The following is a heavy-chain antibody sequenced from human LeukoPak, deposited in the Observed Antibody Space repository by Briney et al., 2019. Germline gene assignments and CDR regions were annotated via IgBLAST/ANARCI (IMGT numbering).Heavy chain of an antibody. CDR3: ARYASGTVEMATTYYFDY. Sequence: SETLSHTCTVSGGSISSSSYYWGWIRQPPGKGLEWIGSIYYSGSTYYNPSLKSRVTISVDTSKNQFSLKLSSVTAADTAVHYCARYASGTVEMATTYYFDYWGQGTLVTVSS. J-gene: IGHJ4*02. V-gene: IGHV4-39*07. CDR1: GGSISSSSYY. D-gene: IGHD5-24*01. CDR2: IYYSGST.